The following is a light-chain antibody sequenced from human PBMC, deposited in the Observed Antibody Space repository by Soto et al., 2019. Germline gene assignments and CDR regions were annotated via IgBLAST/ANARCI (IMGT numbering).Light chain of an antibody. Sequence: EIGRTQSPATLSVSPGERGTLSCRASHGVSSSLGWYQQKPGQAPRLPIYCASTKATGIPARFSGSGSGTEFTLTISSLQSEDFAVYYCQQYNNWPPFTFGPGTKVDIK. CDR3: QQYNNWPPFT. J-gene: IGKJ3*01. V-gene: IGKV3-15*01. CDR2: CAS. CDR1: HGVSSS.